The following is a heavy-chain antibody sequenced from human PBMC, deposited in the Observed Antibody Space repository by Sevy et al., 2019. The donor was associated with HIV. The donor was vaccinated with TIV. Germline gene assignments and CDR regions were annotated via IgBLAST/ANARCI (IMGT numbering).Heavy chain of an antibody. Sequence: SETLSLTCTVSGDSISSYYWSWIRQPPGKGLEWIGYIYYSGSTNYNPSLKSRVTISVDTSKNQFSLMLSSVTAADTAVYYCARDRQQLVDWGQGTLVTVSS. V-gene: IGHV4-59*01. J-gene: IGHJ4*02. CDR1: GDSISSYY. CDR2: IYYSGST. CDR3: ARDRQQLVD. D-gene: IGHD6-13*01.